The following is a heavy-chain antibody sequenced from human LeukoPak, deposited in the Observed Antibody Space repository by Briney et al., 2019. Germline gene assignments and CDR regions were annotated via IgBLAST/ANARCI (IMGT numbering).Heavy chain of an antibody. D-gene: IGHD3-9*01. V-gene: IGHV3-21*01. J-gene: IGHJ4*02. Sequence: PGGSLRLSCAASGFTFSSYSMNWVRQAPGKGLEWVSSISSSSSYIYYADSVKGRFTISRDNAKNSLYLQMNSLRAEDTAVYYCARWVRILRYFDYWGQGTLVTVSS. CDR2: ISSSSSYI. CDR1: GFTFSSYS. CDR3: ARWVRILRYFDY.